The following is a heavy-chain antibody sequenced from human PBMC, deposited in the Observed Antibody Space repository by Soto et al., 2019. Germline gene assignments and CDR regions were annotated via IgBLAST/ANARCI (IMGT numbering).Heavy chain of an antibody. CDR2: INAGNGNT. CDR1: GYTFTSYA. Sequence: QVQLVQSGAEVKKPGASVKVSCKASGYTFTSYAMHWVRQAPGQRLERMGWINAGNGNTKYSQKFQGRVTITRDTSASTAYMELSSLRSEDTAVYYCARDVAYYYGSGSYDYWGQGTLVTVSS. J-gene: IGHJ4*02. CDR3: ARDVAYYYGSGSYDY. V-gene: IGHV1-3*01. D-gene: IGHD3-10*01.